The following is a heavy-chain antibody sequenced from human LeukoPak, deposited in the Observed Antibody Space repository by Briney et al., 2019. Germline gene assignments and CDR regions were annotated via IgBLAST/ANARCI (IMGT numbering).Heavy chain of an antibody. CDR1: GFTFSSYS. D-gene: IGHD3-3*01. J-gene: IGHJ6*03. V-gene: IGHV3-48*01. CDR2: ISSNSSTI. CDR3: ARAWPGVAANYYYYMDV. Sequence: PGGSLRLSCAASGFTFSSYSMNWVRQAPGKGLEWVSYISSNSSTIYYADSVKGRFTISRDNAKNSLYLQMNSLRAEDTAVYYCARAWPGVAANYYYYMDVWGKGTTVTVSS.